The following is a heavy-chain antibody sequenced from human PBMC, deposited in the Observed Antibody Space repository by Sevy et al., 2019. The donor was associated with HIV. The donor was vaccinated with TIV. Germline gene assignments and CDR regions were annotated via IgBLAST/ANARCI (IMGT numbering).Heavy chain of an antibody. CDR3: ARARTVVATIVQY. V-gene: IGHV3-11*01. CDR1: GFTFSDYF. D-gene: IGHD5-12*01. CDR2: ITDDGRNV. J-gene: IGHJ4*02. Sequence: GGSLRLSCVASGFTFSDYFMSWRRQAPGKGPEWLSYITDDGRNVYYADSVRGRFTVSRDNAKNSMYLQMRSLRTDDTAVYYCARARTVVATIVQYWGQGALVTVSS.